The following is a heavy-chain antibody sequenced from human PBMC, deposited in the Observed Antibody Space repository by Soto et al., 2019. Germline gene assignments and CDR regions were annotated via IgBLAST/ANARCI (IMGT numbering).Heavy chain of an antibody. D-gene: IGHD1-1*01. J-gene: IGHJ2*01. CDR3: AKYTTGTTSRYFDL. CDR2: ITAGGSST. CDR1: GFTFSSYA. Sequence: EVQLLESGGGLVQPGGSLRLSCAASGFTFSSYAMSWVRQAPGKGLEWVSTITAGGSSTYYADSVKGRFTISRDNSKNTLYLQMNSLRAEDTAVYYCAKYTTGTTSRYFDLWGRGTLVTVSS. V-gene: IGHV3-23*01.